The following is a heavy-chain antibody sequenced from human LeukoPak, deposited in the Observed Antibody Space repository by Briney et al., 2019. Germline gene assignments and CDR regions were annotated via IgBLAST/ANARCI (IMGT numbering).Heavy chain of an antibody. CDR3: ARTRPNYYYGSGSYYTPFDY. V-gene: IGHV1-69*13. J-gene: IGHJ4*02. Sequence: ASVKASCKASGGTFSSYAISWVRQAPGQGLEWMGGIIPIFGTANYAQKFQGRVTITADESTSTAYMELSSLRSEDTAVYYCARTRPNYYYGSGSYYTPFDYWGQGTLVTVSS. CDR2: IIPIFGTA. CDR1: GGTFSSYA. D-gene: IGHD3-10*01.